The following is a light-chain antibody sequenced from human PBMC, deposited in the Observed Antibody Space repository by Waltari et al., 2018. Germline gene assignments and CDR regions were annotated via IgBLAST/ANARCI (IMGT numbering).Light chain of an antibody. CDR1: SSDIGSYYY. J-gene: IGLJ1*01. CDR3: SSYTTTSTYV. V-gene: IGLV2-14*03. CDR2: DVN. Sequence: QSALTQPASVSGSPGQSITISCIGSSSDIGSYYYFSWYQHHPGKAPKLMIFDVNERPSGVSNRFSGSKSGNAASLTISGLQAEDEAHYYCSSYTTTSTYVFGTGTKVTVL.